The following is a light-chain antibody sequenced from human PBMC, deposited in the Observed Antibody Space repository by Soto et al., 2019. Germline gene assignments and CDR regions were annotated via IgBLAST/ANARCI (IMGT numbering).Light chain of an antibody. CDR2: RNN. J-gene: IGLJ2*01. CDR3: AAWDDSLRGVV. CDR1: LSNIGSNF. Sequence: QPVLTQPTSASGTPGQRVTISCSGSLSNIGSNFIYWYQQLPGSAPKLLINRNNERPSGVPDRFSGSKSGTSASLAISGLRSEDEADYHCAAWDDSLRGVVFGGGTKLTVL. V-gene: IGLV1-47*01.